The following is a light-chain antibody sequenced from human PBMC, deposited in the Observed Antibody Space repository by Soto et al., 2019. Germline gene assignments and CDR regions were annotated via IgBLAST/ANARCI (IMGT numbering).Light chain of an antibody. CDR3: QSYDSSLSLYV. CDR2: GNS. Sequence: QSVLTQPPSVSGAPGQRVTISCTGSSSNIGAGYDVHWYQQLPGTAPKLLVYGNSNRPSGVPDRFSGSKSGTSASLAITGLQAEDEADYYCQSYDSSLSLYVFRTGTKVTVL. J-gene: IGLJ1*01. V-gene: IGLV1-40*01. CDR1: SSNIGAGYD.